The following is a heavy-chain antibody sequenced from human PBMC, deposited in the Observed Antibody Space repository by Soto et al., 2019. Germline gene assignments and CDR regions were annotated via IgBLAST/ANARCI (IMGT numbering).Heavy chain of an antibody. J-gene: IGHJ4*02. CDR2: ISGSDGKT. V-gene: IGHV3-23*01. CDR3: ARWSYLDY. Sequence: HPGFSLRLSCAASGFSFVSYALTRVRQAPGKGLEWVSTISGSDGKTFYAGSVKSRFSISRDTSQSTLYLQMISLRADDTAMYYCARWSYLDYWGQGTRVTVSS. CDR1: GFSFVSYA. D-gene: IGHD3-3*01.